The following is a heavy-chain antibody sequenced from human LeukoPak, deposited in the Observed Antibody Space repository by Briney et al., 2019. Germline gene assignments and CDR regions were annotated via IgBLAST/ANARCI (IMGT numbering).Heavy chain of an antibody. V-gene: IGHV1-2*02. CDR2: VNPNTGDT. Sequence: ASVKVSCKASGYTFTRCYMHWVRQAPGLGLEGMGWVNPNTGDTNYGQKFQVRVTMTRDRFINTANMEQSSLRSDDTAVYYCARDRGTFYDILTGTYDFDYWGRGTLASVCS. D-gene: IGHD3-9*01. CDR1: GYTFTRCY. CDR3: ARDRGTFYDILTGTYDFDY. J-gene: IGHJ4*02.